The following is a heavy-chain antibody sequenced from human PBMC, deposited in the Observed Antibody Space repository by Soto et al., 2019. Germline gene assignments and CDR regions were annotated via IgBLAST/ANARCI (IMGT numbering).Heavy chain of an antibody. CDR1: GYTFSSHC. Sequence: PGESLKISCEGYGYTFSSHCIAWVHQMPGKGLEWMGIINLGDSHTIYSPSFQGQVTISADKSINTAYLQWSSLEASDTAIYFCARRHCSGGICFFFDYWGQGTLVTVSS. CDR2: INLGDSHT. J-gene: IGHJ4*02. V-gene: IGHV5-51*07. CDR3: ARRHCSGGICFFFDY. D-gene: IGHD2-15*01.